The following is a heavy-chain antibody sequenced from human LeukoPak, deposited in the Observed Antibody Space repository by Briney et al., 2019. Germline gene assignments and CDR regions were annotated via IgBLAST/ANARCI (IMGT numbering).Heavy chain of an antibody. CDR2: INEEGSDK. D-gene: IGHD6-25*01. Sequence: GGSLRLSCAASGFMFSDYWMAWVRQAPGKGLEWLANINEEGSDKNYVASEKGRFTISRDNAKKSLYLQMNSLRGEDTAVYYCARDAACGYDRFDYWGQGTQVTVSS. CDR1: GFMFSDYW. V-gene: IGHV3-7*01. CDR3: ARDAACGYDRFDY. J-gene: IGHJ4*02.